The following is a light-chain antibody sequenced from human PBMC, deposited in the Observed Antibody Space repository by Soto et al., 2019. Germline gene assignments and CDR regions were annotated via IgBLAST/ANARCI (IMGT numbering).Light chain of an antibody. Sequence: IDLTQSPASLSASVGDIVTITCRASQGIRSYLAWYQQKPGKAPDLLIYSASTLQSGVPSRFSGSGSETEFSLTIRALQPEDFATYYCQQLSRYPLTFGGGTKVDIK. J-gene: IGKJ4*01. V-gene: IGKV1-9*01. CDR1: QGIRSY. CDR3: QQLSRYPLT. CDR2: SAS.